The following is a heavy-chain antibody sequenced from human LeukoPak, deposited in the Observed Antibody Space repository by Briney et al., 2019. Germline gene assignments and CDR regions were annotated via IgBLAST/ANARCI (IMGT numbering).Heavy chain of an antibody. V-gene: IGHV1-2*02. D-gene: IGHD6-13*01. J-gene: IGHJ4*02. CDR1: GYTFTSYY. Sequence: VASVKVSCKASGYTFTSYYMHWVRQAPGQGLEWMGWINPNSGGTNYAQKFQGRVTMTRDTSISTAYMELSRLRSDDTAVYYCARDHVAGIAAAGPDYWGQGTLVTVSS. CDR3: ARDHVAGIAAAGPDY. CDR2: INPNSGGT.